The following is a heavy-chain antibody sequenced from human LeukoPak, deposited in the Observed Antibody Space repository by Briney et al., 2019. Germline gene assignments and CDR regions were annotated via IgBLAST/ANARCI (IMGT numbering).Heavy chain of an antibody. CDR1: GFTFTNAW. J-gene: IGHJ4*02. D-gene: IGHD2/OR15-2a*01. Sequence: GGSLRLSCAASGFTFTNAWMNWVRQAPGKGLEWVGRIKSKTDGGTTDYAAPVKGRFTISRDDSENTLYLRVNSLKTEDTAVYYCTRILRTAHFDYWGQGTPVTVSS. V-gene: IGHV3-15*07. CDR2: IKSKTDGGTT. CDR3: TRILRTAHFDY.